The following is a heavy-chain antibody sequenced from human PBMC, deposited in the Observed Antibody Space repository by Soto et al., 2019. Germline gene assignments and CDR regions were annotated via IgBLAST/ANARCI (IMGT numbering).Heavy chain of an antibody. CDR1: GFTFSSYG. CDR2: ISYDGSNK. CDR3: ARGLGNYYDSSGGFYFQH. Sequence: QVQLVESGGGVVQPGRSLRLSCAASGFTFSSYGMHWVRQAPGKGLEWVAVISYDGSNKYYADSVKGRFTISRDNSKNTLYLQMNSLRAEDTAVYYCARGLGNYYDSSGGFYFQHWGQGTLVTVSS. D-gene: IGHD3-22*01. J-gene: IGHJ1*01. V-gene: IGHV3-30*03.